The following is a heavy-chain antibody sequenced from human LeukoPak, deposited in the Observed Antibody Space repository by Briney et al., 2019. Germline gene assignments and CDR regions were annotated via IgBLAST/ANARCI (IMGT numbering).Heavy chain of an antibody. V-gene: IGHV3-21*01. Sequence: GGPLRLSCAASGFTFSSYSMNWVRQAPGKGLEWVSSISSSSSYIYYADSVKGRFTIPRDNAKNSLYLQMNSLRAEDTAVYYGARGNEGYGMAVWGQGTTVTVSS. J-gene: IGHJ6*02. CDR2: ISSSSSYI. CDR1: GFTFSSYS. CDR3: ARGNEGYGMAV.